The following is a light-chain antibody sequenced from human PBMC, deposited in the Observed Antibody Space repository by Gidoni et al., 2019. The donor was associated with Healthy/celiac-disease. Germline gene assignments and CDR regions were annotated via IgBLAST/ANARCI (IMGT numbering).Light chain of an antibody. V-gene: IGKV3-15*01. CDR3: QQYNNWPPWT. Sequence: EIVMTQSPATLSVSPGERATLSCRASQSVSSNLAWYQQKPGQAPRRLIYGASTRATGIPARFSGSGSGTEFTLTISSQQSEDFAVYYCQQYNNWPPWTFGQGTKVEIK. J-gene: IGKJ1*01. CDR2: GAS. CDR1: QSVSSN.